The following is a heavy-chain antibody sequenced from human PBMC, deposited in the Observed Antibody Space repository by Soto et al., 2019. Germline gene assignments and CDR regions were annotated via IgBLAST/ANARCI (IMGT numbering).Heavy chain of an antibody. CDR2: IYYSGST. Sequence: QLQLQESGPGLVKPSETLSLTCTVSGGSISSSSYYWGWIRQPPGKGLEWIGSIYYSGSTYYNPSLKSRVTISVDTSKNQFSLKLSSVTAADTAVYYCARAWGLRGSTHIFDYWGQGTLVTVSS. D-gene: IGHD4-17*01. CDR1: GGSISSSSYY. CDR3: ARAWGLRGSTHIFDY. J-gene: IGHJ4*02. V-gene: IGHV4-39*01.